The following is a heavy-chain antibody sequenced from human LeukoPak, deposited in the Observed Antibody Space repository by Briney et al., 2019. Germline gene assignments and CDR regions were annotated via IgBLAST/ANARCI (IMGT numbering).Heavy chain of an antibody. D-gene: IGHD3-22*01. J-gene: IGHJ4*02. CDR1: GGTFSSYA. CDR3: ARDKDSSGYYVN. CDR2: IIPIFGTA. V-gene: IGHV1-69*06. Sequence: SVKVPCKASGGTFSSYAISWVRQAPGQGLEWMGGIIPIFGTANYAQKFQGRVTITADKSTSTAYMELSSLRSEDTAVYYCARDKDSSGYYVNWGQGTLVTVSS.